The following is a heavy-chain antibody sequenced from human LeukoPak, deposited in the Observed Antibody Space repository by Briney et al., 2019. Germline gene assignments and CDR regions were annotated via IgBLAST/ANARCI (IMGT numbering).Heavy chain of an antibody. J-gene: IGHJ5*02. V-gene: IGHV4-30-2*01. Sequence: SETLSLTCAVSGGSISSGGYSWSWIRQPPGKGLEWIGYIYHSGSTYYNPSLKSRVTISVDRSKNQFSLKLSSVTAADTAVYYCARGHYYGSGSYRFDPWGQGTLVIVSS. CDR2: IYHSGST. CDR1: GGSISSGGYS. CDR3: ARGHYYGSGSYRFDP. D-gene: IGHD3-10*01.